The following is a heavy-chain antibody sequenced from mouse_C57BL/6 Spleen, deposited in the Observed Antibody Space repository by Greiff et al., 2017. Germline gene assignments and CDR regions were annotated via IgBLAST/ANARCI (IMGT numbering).Heavy chain of an antibody. D-gene: IGHD3-2*02. J-gene: IGHJ2*01. V-gene: IGHV1-69*01. CDR3: ARSLDSSGYSVYFDY. Sequence: QVQLQQSGAELVMPGASVKLSCKASGYTFTSYWMHWVKQRPGQGLEWIGEIDPSDSYTNYNQKFKGKSTLTVDKSSSTAYMQLSSLTSEDSAVYYCARSLDSSGYSVYFDYWGQGTTLTVSS. CDR1: GYTFTSYW. CDR2: IDPSDSYT.